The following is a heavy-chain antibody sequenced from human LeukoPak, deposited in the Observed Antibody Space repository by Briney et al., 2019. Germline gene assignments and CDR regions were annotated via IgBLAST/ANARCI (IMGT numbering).Heavy chain of an antibody. D-gene: IGHD3-10*01. V-gene: IGHV4-34*01. Sequence: SETLSLTCAVYGGSFSGYHWSWIRQPPGKGLEWIGEINHSGSTNYNPSLKSRVTISVDTSKNQFSLKLSSVTAADTAVYYCARGLFFYGSGSYWDNYFDYWGQGTLVTVSS. CDR3: ARGLFFYGSGSYWDNYFDY. J-gene: IGHJ4*02. CDR2: INHSGST. CDR1: GGSFSGYH.